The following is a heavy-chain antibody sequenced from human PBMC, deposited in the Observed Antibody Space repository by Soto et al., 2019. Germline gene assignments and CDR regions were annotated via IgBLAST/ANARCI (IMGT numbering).Heavy chain of an antibody. J-gene: IGHJ4*02. V-gene: IGHV4-30-4*01. CDR2: IYNGGST. Sequence: SETLSLTCTVSCDSVSSVGFHWAWLRRPPGKGLEWIGYIYNGGSTYYRPSLESRMHVSLDATRNHYSLRLTSVTAADTAVYFCARAPVGLDTISYFDYWGQGKLVTVSS. CDR1: CDSVSSVGFH. CDR3: ARAPVGLDTISYFDY. D-gene: IGHD3-3*01.